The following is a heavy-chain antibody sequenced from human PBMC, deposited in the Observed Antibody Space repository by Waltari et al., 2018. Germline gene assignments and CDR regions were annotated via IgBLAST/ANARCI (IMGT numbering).Heavy chain of an antibody. V-gene: IGHV4-59*08. D-gene: IGHD1-20*01. Sequence: QVQLQESGPGLVKPSETPSLTCSVPGGSINNYFWNWIRQPPGTGLQWIGYIRHTGITKSNPSLKSRVTMAVDTSKSQFSLRLTSVSATDTAVYFCARWDSPGRYFGDWGQGTQVTVSS. CDR1: GGSINNYF. CDR2: IRHTGIT. CDR3: ARWDSPGRYFGD. J-gene: IGHJ4*02.